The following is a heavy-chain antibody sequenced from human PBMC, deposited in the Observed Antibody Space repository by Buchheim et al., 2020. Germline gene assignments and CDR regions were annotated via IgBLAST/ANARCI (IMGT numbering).Heavy chain of an antibody. V-gene: IGHV3-11*01. CDR2: ISSSGSTI. CDR1: GFTFSDYY. D-gene: IGHD3-3*01. Sequence: QVQLVESGGGLVKPGGSLRLSCAASGFTFSDYYMSWIRQAPGKGLEWVSYISSSGSTIYYADSVKGRFTISRDNAKNSLYLQMNSLRAEDTAVYYCARDLVAQEGITIFGVVNYYYYGMDVWGQGTT. J-gene: IGHJ6*02. CDR3: ARDLVAQEGITIFGVVNYYYYGMDV.